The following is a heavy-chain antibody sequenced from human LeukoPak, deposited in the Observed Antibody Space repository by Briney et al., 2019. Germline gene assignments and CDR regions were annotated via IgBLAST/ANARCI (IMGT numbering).Heavy chain of an antibody. J-gene: IGHJ4*02. Sequence: KSGGSLRLSCAASGFTFSNAWMSWVRQAPGKGLEWVGRIKSKTDGGTTDYAAPVKGRFTISRDDSKNTLYLQMNSLKTEDTAVYYCTTKIWFGEPIDYWGQGTLVTVSS. CDR1: GFTFSNAW. V-gene: IGHV3-15*01. D-gene: IGHD3-10*01. CDR3: TTKIWFGEPIDY. CDR2: IKSKTDGGTT.